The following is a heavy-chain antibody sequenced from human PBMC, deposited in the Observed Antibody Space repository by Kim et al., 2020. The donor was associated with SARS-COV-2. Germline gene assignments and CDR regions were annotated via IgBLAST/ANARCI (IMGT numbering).Heavy chain of an antibody. Sequence: SVKGRFTISRDNSKNTLYLQMNSLRAEDTAVYYCARDILRSSLYTCFDYWGQGTLVTVSS. V-gene: IGHV3-30*07. J-gene: IGHJ4*02. D-gene: IGHD6-13*01. CDR3: ARDILRSSLYTCFDY.